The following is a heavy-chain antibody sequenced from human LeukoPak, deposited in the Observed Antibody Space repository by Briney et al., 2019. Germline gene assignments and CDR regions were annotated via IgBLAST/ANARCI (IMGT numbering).Heavy chain of an antibody. Sequence: GGSLRLSCAASGFTFSSYSMNWVRKPPGKGLEWVSYISSSSSTIYYADSVKGRFTISRDNAKNSLYLQMNSLRPEDMAVYYCAKGPTYSSSSLFDYWGQGILVAVSS. J-gene: IGHJ4*02. V-gene: IGHV3-48*01. D-gene: IGHD6-6*01. CDR1: GFTFSSYS. CDR3: AKGPTYSSSSLFDY. CDR2: ISSSSSTI.